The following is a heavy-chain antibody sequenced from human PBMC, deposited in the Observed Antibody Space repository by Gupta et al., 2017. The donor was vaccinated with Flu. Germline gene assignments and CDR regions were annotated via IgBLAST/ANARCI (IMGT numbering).Heavy chain of an antibody. Sequence: EVQLLESGGGLVQPGGSLRLSCAASGFTFSSYAMRWVRQAPGKGLEWVSAISGSGGSTYYADSVKGRFTISRDNSKNTLYLQMNSLRAEDTAVYYCAKPRDYVGAFDIWGQGTMVTVSS. V-gene: IGHV3-23*01. CDR1: GFTFSSYA. J-gene: IGHJ3*02. CDR3: AKPRDYVGAFDI. D-gene: IGHD4-23*01. CDR2: ISGSGGST.